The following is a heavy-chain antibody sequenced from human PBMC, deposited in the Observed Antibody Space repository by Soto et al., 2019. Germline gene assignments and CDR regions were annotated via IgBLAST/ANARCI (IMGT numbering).Heavy chain of an antibody. CDR2: IYTSGST. J-gene: IGHJ6*02. V-gene: IGHV4-4*07. D-gene: IGHD6-13*01. CDR3: ARDSSSWPSGHYYYGMDV. Sequence: PSETLSLSCSVSGGSISSYCWSWIGQPAGKGLEWIGRIYTSGSTNYNPSLKSRVTMSVDTSKNQFSLKLSSVTAADTAVYYCARDSSSWPSGHYYYGMDVWGQGTTVTVSS. CDR1: GGSISSYC.